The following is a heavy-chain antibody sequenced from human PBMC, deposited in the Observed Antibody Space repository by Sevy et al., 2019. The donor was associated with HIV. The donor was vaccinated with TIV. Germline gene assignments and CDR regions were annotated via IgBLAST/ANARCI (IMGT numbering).Heavy chain of an antibody. J-gene: IGHJ3*02. CDR1: GGSFSGYY. CDR3: ARHCSGTSCSHAFDI. Sequence: SETLSLTCAVYGGSFSGYYWSWIRQPPGKELEWIGEINHSGSTNYSPSLKSRVTISVDTSKNQFSLKLSYVTAADTALYYCARHCSGTSCSHAFDIWGQGTMVTVSS. D-gene: IGHD2-2*01. V-gene: IGHV4-34*01. CDR2: INHSGST.